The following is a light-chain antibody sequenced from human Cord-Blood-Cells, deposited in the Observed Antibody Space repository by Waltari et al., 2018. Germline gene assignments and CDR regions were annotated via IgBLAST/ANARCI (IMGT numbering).Light chain of an antibody. V-gene: IGLV2-14*01. CDR1: SSDVGGYNY. J-gene: IGLJ2*01. Sequence: QSSLTQPASVSGSPGQSITISCTGTSSDVGGYNYVSWYQQHPGKAPKLMIYDVSKRPSGVSTRYSGSKSGNTASLTISGLQAEDEADYYCSSYTSSSLVVFGGGTKLTVL. CDR2: DVS. CDR3: SSYTSSSLVV.